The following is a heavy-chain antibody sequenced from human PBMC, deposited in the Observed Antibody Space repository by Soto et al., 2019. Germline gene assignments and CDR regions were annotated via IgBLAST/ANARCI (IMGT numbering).Heavy chain of an antibody. Sequence: QVQLVESGGGVVQPGRSLRLSCVASGFTFSSYAMHWVRQAPGKGLEWVAVIAYDGRNKYYADCVKGRFTISRDNSNNTLYLQMNSLRIKDTAVYYCARELERVFDYWGQGTLVTVSS. CDR3: ARELERVFDY. D-gene: IGHD1-1*01. V-gene: IGHV3-30*04. CDR1: GFTFSSYA. J-gene: IGHJ4*02. CDR2: IAYDGRNK.